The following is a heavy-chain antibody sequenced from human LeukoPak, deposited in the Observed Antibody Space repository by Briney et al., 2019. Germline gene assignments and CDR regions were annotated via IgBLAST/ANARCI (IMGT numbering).Heavy chain of an antibody. CDR3: AKDYGYSSSWYDY. D-gene: IGHD6-13*01. J-gene: IGHJ4*02. Sequence: GGSLRLSCEASGFTFDDYGMHWVRQAPGKGLEWVSTISWNCASVGYVDSVKGRFTISRDNAKKTLYLQMNSLRPEDTDLYYCAKDYGYSSSWYDYWGQGTLVTVSS. CDR2: ISWNCASV. CDR1: GFTFDDYG. V-gene: IGHV3-9*01.